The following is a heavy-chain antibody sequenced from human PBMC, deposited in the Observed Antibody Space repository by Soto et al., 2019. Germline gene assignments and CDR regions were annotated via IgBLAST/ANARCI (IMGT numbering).Heavy chain of an antibody. CDR2: INHSGST. CDR1: GGSFSASY. D-gene: IGHD2-2*01. Sequence: QVQLQQWGAGLLKPSETLSLTCAVYGGSFSASYWSWIRQSPGKGLEWIGEINHSGSTNYNPSLKSRVTISVDTSNNQFSLKLTSVTAADTAVYYCARGMRYCSSTSCRSVLYNWFDPWGQGTLVTVSS. J-gene: IGHJ5*02. CDR3: ARGMRYCSSTSCRSVLYNWFDP. V-gene: IGHV4-34*01.